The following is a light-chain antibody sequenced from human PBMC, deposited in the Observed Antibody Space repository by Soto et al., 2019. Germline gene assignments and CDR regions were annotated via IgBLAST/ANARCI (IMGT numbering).Light chain of an antibody. CDR3: RQYGSSPDLT. CDR1: QRVSSSY. Sequence: EIVLTQSPATMSTSAASIATLSCXXXQRVSSSYLAWYQQKPGQAPRLLIYDASSRATGIPDRFSGSGSGTDFTLTISRVEPEDFAVYYCRQYGSSPDLTFGGGTKVDIK. J-gene: IGKJ4*01. CDR2: DAS. V-gene: IGKV3-20*01.